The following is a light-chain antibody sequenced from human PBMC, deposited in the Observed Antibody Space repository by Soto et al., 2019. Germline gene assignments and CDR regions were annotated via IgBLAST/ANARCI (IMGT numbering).Light chain of an antibody. CDR2: DND. V-gene: IGLV1-51*01. Sequence: QSVLTQPPSVSAAPGQTVTISCSGTSSTIGSNYVSWYQHCSGTAPRLLIYDNDQRPSGIPDRFSGSKSGTSATLDITGLQTGDEADYYCGTWDSSLSVGVFGGGTKLTVL. J-gene: IGLJ2*01. CDR3: GTWDSSLSVGV. CDR1: SSTIGSNY.